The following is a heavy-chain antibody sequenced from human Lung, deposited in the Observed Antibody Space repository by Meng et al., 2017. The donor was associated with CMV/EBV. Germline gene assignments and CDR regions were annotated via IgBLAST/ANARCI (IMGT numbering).Heavy chain of an antibody. D-gene: IGHD3-10*01. CDR2: INPNSGDT. J-gene: IGHJ6*02. CDR1: FTGYN. Sequence: FTGYNVHWVRKAPGQGLEWMGWINPNSGDTKYAERFQGRVTLTGDTSISTAYMELSSLKSDDTAVYFCARLFHTSLGTNYYYGMDVWGRGTMVTVSS. CDR3: ARLFHTSLGTNYYYGMDV. V-gene: IGHV1-2*02.